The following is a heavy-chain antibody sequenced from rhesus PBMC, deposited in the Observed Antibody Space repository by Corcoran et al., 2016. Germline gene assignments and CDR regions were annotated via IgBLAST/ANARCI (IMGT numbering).Heavy chain of an antibody. CDR1: GGSIRSDYTS. D-gene: IGHD3-22*01. CDR2: LTYTGST. Sequence: QVQLQESGPGLGKPSETLSLTCAVSGGSIRSDYTSWTWIGQPPGKGLEWIGYLTYTGSTNYNPSLKSRVTFSRDTSKNQFSLKLTSVTAADSAVYYCVKHSVAVYGSFDYWGQGVLVTVSS. V-gene: IGHV4-122*02. CDR3: VKHSVAVYGSFDY. J-gene: IGHJ4*01.